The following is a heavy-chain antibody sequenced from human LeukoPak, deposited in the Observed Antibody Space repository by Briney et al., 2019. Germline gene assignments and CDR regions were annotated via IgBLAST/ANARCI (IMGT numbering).Heavy chain of an antibody. J-gene: IGHJ3*01. CDR2: IYYSGST. D-gene: IGHD2-2*01. CDR3: ARDRRRELVHAFDL. V-gene: IGHV4-39*07. CDR1: GGSISSSSYY. Sequence: PSETLSLTCTVSGGSISSSSYYWGWIRQPPGKGLEWIGSIYYSGSTYYNPSLKSRVTISVDTSKNQFSLKLTSVTAADAAVYYCARDRRRELVHAFDLWGRGTMVTVSS.